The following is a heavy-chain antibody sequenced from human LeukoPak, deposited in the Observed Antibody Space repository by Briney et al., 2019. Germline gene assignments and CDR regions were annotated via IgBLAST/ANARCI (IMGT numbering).Heavy chain of an antibody. CDR1: GFTFSSYW. CDR3: AKDTDDVITMVRGNWFDP. Sequence: GGSLRLSCAASGFTFSSYWMSWVRQAPGKGLEWVANIKQDGSEKYYVDSVKGRFTISRDNLKNTLYLQMNSLRAEDTAVYYCAKDTDDVITMVRGNWFDPWGQGTMVTVSS. D-gene: IGHD3-10*01. V-gene: IGHV3-7*03. CDR2: IKQDGSEK. J-gene: IGHJ3*01.